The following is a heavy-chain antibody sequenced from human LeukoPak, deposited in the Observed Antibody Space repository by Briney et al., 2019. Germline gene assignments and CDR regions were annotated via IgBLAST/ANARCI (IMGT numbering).Heavy chain of an antibody. CDR1: GYTFTSYA. CDR3: ARWGGTVAGNGVRYYYGMDV. J-gene: IGHJ6*04. CDR2: INAGNGNT. V-gene: IGHV1-3*01. D-gene: IGHD6-19*01. Sequence: ASVKVSCKASGYTFTSYAMHWVRQAPGQRLEWMGWINAGNGNTKYSRKFQGRVTITRDTSASTAYMELSSLRSEDTAVYYCARWGGTVAGNGVRYYYGMDVWGKGTTVTVSS.